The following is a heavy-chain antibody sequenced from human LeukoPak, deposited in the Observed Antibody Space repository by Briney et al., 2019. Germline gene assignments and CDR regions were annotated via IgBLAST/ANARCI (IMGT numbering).Heavy chain of an antibody. Sequence: ASVKVSCKASGYTFTGYYMQWVRQAPGKGLEWMGLVDPEDGETIYAEKFQGRVTITADTSTDTAYMELSSLRSEDTAVYYCATGQLRFLEWLLGDYWGQGTLVTVSS. V-gene: IGHV1-69-2*01. J-gene: IGHJ4*02. CDR2: VDPEDGET. CDR1: GYTFTGYY. D-gene: IGHD3-3*01. CDR3: ATGQLRFLEWLLGDY.